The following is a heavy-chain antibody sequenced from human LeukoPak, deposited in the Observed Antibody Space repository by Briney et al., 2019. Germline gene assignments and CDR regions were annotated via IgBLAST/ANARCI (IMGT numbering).Heavy chain of an antibody. D-gene: IGHD3-22*01. V-gene: IGHV4-61*02. J-gene: IGHJ2*01. CDR1: GGSISSGSYY. Sequence: PSQTLSLTCTVSGGSISSGSYYWRWIRQPAGTGLEWIGRIYTSGSTNYSPSLKSRVTISVDTSKNQFSLKLSSVTAADTAVYYCAREREYYYDSSGYYGYFDLWGRGTLVTVSS. CDR2: IYTSGST. CDR3: AREREYYYDSSGYYGYFDL.